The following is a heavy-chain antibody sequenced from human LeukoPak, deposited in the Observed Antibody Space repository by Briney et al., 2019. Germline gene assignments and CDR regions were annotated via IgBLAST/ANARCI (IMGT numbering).Heavy chain of an antibody. D-gene: IGHD1-26*01. Sequence: GGSLGLSCAASGFTFSSYSMNWVRQAPGKGLEWVSSISSSSSYIYYADSVKGRFTISRDNAKNSLYLQMNSLRAEDTAVYYCARGLGGVAFDIWGQGTMVTVSS. CDR1: GFTFSSYS. CDR2: ISSSSSYI. V-gene: IGHV3-21*01. CDR3: ARGLGGVAFDI. J-gene: IGHJ3*02.